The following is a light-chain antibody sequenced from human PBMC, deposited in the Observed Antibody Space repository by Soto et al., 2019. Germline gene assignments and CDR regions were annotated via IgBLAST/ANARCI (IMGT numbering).Light chain of an antibody. CDR2: DAS. J-gene: IGKJ1*01. CDR3: QQSYSSPPT. CDR1: QSISSW. Sequence: DIQMTQSPSTLSASVGDRVNITCRASQSISSWLAWYQQKPGKAPKLLIYDASSLESGVPSRFSGSGSGTEFTLTISSLQPEDFATYYCQQSYSSPPTFGQGTKVDIK. V-gene: IGKV1-5*01.